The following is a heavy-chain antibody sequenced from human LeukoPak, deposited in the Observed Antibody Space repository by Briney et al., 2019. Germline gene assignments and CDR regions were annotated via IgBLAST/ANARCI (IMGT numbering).Heavy chain of an antibody. CDR3: ARGIAVAGPSSGFDP. CDR1: GYSIRGGYY. CDR2: IYHSGST. Sequence: SETLSLTCTVSGYSIRGGYYWGWIRQPPGKGLEWIGSIYHSGSTYYNPSLKSRVTISVDTSKNQFSLKLSSVTAADTAVYYCARGIAVAGPSSGFDPWGQGTLVTVSS. D-gene: IGHD6-19*01. V-gene: IGHV4-38-2*02. J-gene: IGHJ5*02.